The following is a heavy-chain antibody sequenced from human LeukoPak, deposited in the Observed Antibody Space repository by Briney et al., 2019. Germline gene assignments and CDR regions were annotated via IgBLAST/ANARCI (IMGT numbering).Heavy chain of an antibody. D-gene: IGHD3-3*01. CDR3: AKQGFCC. V-gene: IGHV3-23*01. CDR2: ISGSADNT. Sequence: PGGSLRLSCTASGVTLSSYAMSWVRQAPGEGLEWVSTISGSADNTNYAGAVKGRFTISRDNSKNTMYLQMNSLRAEDTAVYYRAKQGFCCWGQGTLVTVSS. CDR1: GVTLSSYA. J-gene: IGHJ4*02.